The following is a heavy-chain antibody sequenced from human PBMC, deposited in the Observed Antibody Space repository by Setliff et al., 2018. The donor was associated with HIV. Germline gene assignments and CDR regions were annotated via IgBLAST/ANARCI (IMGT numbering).Heavy chain of an antibody. J-gene: IGHJ4*02. CDR1: GYTFTSYA. D-gene: IGHD5-12*01. V-gene: IGHV1-3*01. Sequence: GASVKVSCKASGYTFTSYAMHWVRQAPGQRLEWMGWINAGNGNTKYSQKFQGRVTITRDTSASTAYMELSSLRSEDTAVYYCALSKMSGYHFEYYFDYWGQGTLVTVSS. CDR3: ALSKMSGYHFEYYFDY. CDR2: INAGNGNT.